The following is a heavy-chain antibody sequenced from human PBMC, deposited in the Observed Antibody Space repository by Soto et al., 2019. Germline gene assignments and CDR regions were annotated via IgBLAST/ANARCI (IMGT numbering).Heavy chain of an antibody. J-gene: IGHJ4*02. CDR1: GFTFHDFI. V-gene: IGHV3-43*01. CDR2: ITGHGDTT. CDR3: GTGGPGTIDS. D-gene: IGHD2-15*01. Sequence: PGGSLRLSCAASGFTFHDFIMHWVRQAPGKGLEWISLITGHGDTTIYADSVKGRFTVSRDNSINSLYLQMHNVRTEDTALYYCGTGGPGTIDSWRQGTLGTVS.